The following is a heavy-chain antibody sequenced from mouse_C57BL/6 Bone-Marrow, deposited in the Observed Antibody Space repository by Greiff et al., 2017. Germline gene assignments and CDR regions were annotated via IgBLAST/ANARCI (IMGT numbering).Heavy chain of an antibody. CDR2: ISSGGSYT. CDR3: ARRVRGFAY. Sequence: EVKLVESGGDLVKPGGSLKLSCAASGFTFSSYGMSWVRQTPDKRLEWVATISSGGSYTYYPDGVKGRFTISRDNAKNTLYRQMSSRKSEDTAMYYCARRVRGFAYWGQGTLVTVSA. CDR1: GFTFSSYG. J-gene: IGHJ3*01. V-gene: IGHV5-6*02.